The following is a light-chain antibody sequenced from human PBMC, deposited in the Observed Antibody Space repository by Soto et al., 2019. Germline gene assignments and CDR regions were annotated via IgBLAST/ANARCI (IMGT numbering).Light chain of an antibody. J-gene: IGLJ2*01. CDR3: QSFWL. CDR1: SSNIGAGFD. Sequence: QSVLTQQPSVSGAPGQRVTISCNGSSSNIGAGFDVHWYQQFPGTAPRLLIYGNTIRPSGVPDRFSGSKSGTSASLAITGLQAEDEADYYCQSFWLFGGGTKLTVL. V-gene: IGLV1-40*01. CDR2: GNT.